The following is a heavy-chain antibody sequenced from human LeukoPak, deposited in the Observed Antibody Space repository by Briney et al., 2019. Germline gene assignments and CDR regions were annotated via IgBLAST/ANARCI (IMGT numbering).Heavy chain of an antibody. D-gene: IGHD2-21*02. CDR3: ARDCGDCYGAFDI. Sequence: ASVKVSCKASGYTFTGYYMHWVRQAPGQGLEWMGWINPNSGGTNYAQKFQGRVTMTRDTSISTAYMELSRLRSDDTAVYYCARDCGDCYGAFDIWGQGTMVTVSS. CDR2: INPNSGGT. J-gene: IGHJ3*02. V-gene: IGHV1-2*02. CDR1: GYTFTGYY.